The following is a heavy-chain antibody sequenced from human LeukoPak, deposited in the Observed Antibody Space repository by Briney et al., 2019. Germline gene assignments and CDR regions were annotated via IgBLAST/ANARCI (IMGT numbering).Heavy chain of an antibody. J-gene: IGHJ4*02. CDR2: IKQDGSEK. CDR1: GFTFSSYW. CDR3: ARDNQEIPVAGGDY. V-gene: IGHV3-7*01. D-gene: IGHD6-19*01. Sequence: GGSLRLSCAASGFTFSSYWMSWVRQAPGQGLDWVANIKQDGSEKYYVDSVKGRFTISRDNAKNSLYLQMNSLRAEDTAVYYCARDNQEIPVAGGDYWGQGTLVTVS.